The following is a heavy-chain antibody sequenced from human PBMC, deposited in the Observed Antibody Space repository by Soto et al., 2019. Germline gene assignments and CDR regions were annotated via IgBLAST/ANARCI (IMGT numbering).Heavy chain of an antibody. Sequence: SETLSLTCTVSGDAISNYYWSWIRQTPGGGLEWVGCVHESGSTDYNPSLKGRVTISLHTSKSQFDLKLSSVTEAHTAVYYCAIERPGSGYYSGGLGPFEYGVRGSLVT. CDR2: VHESGST. CDR3: AIERPGSGYYSGGLGPFEY. D-gene: IGHD3-22*01. V-gene: IGHV4-59*01. J-gene: IGHJ4*02. CDR1: GDAISNYY.